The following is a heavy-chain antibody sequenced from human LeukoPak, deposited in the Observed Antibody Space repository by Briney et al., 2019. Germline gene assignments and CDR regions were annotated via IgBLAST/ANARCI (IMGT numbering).Heavy chain of an antibody. CDR3: ARQGAGVPFDY. Sequence: GGSLRLSCAVSGLTFSNAWMNWVRQAPGKGLEWVGRTKSKTAGGTTDYGVPVKGRFTVSRDDSQNTLYLQMNSLNIEDTAVYYCARQGAGVPFDYWGRGTLVTVSS. D-gene: IGHD3-10*01. CDR1: GLTFSNAW. J-gene: IGHJ4*02. CDR2: TKSKTAGGTT. V-gene: IGHV3-15*01.